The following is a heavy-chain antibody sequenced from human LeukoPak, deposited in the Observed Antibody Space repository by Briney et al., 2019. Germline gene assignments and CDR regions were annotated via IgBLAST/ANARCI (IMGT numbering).Heavy chain of an antibody. J-gene: IGHJ4*02. V-gene: IGHV3-30-3*01. Sequence: GRSLRLSCAASGFTFSNYAMHWVRQAPHKGLEWVAVISYDGSTKYYADSVKGRFTISRVNSKNTLSLHMASLTVEDTAMYYCARDHSGYDYWFDYWGQGTLVTVSS. D-gene: IGHD5-12*01. CDR1: GFTFSNYA. CDR3: ARDHSGYDYWFDY. CDR2: ISYDGSTK.